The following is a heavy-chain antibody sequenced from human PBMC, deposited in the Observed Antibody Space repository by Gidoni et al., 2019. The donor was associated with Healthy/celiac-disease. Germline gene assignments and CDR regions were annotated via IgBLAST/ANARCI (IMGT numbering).Heavy chain of an antibody. CDR3: ARVVGSGWYYFDY. Sequence: EVQLVESGGGLIQPGGSLRLSCAASGFTVRSNYMSWVRQAPGKGLEWVSVIYSGGSTYYADSVKGRFTISRDNSKNTLYLQMNSLRAEDTAVYYCARVVGSGWYYFDYWGQGTLVTVSS. D-gene: IGHD6-19*01. V-gene: IGHV3-53*01. CDR1: GFTVRSNY. CDR2: IYSGGST. J-gene: IGHJ4*02.